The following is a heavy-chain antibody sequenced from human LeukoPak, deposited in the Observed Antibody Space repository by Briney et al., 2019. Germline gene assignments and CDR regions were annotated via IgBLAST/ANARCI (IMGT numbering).Heavy chain of an antibody. J-gene: IGHJ4*02. Sequence: PGGSLRLSCAASGFTFSSYSMNWVRQAPGKGLEWVSYISSSSSTIFYADSVKGRFTISRDNAKNSLYLQMNSLRDEDTAVYYCARVLRYCSGGSCYDLDYWGQGTLVTVSS. CDR3: ARVLRYCSGGSCYDLDY. CDR2: ISSSSSTI. CDR1: GFTFSSYS. D-gene: IGHD2-15*01. V-gene: IGHV3-48*02.